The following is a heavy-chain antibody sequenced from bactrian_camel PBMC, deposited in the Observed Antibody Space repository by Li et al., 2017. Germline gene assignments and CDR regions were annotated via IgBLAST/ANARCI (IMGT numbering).Heavy chain of an antibody. CDR3: AKDLLQKWGGSWYFSA. Sequence: VESGGGSVQAGGSLRLSCAASGYTPSRYCMGWFRQVPGKEREGIAALDLDGVARYADSVKGRFTISRDNAKNTLYLQLNSLKIEDTAMYYCAKDLLQKWGGSWYFSAWGQGTQVTVS. J-gene: IGHJ6*01. D-gene: IGHD6*01. CDR2: LDLDGVA. V-gene: IGHV3S1*01. CDR1: GYTPSRYC.